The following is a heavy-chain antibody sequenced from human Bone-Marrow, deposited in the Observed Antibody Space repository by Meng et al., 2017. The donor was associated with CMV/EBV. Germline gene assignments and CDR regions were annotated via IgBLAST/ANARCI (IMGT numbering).Heavy chain of an antibody. J-gene: IGHJ4*02. Sequence: SETLSLTCTVSGGSISSSSYYWGWIRQPPGKGLEWIGSIYYSGSTYYNPSLKSRVTISVDTSKNQFSLKLSSVTAADTAVYYCARGRSNWNDYPFVYWGQGTLVNVSS. CDR3: ARGRSNWNDYPFVY. CDR1: GGSISSSSYY. CDR2: IYYSGST. V-gene: IGHV4-39*07. D-gene: IGHD1-1*01.